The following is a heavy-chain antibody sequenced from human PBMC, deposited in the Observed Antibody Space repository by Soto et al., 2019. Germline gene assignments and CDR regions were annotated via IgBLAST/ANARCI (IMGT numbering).Heavy chain of an antibody. CDR3: ATTPYYYDSSGYLLYYYYGMDV. D-gene: IGHD3-22*01. CDR2: IDPSDSYT. J-gene: IGHJ6*02. Sequence: PGESLKISCKGSGYSFTSYWISWVRQMPGKGLEWMGRIDPSDSYTNYSPSFQGHVTISADKSISTAYLQWSSLKASDTAMYYCATTPYYYDSSGYLLYYYYGMDVWGQGTTVTVSS. V-gene: IGHV5-10-1*01. CDR1: GYSFTSYW.